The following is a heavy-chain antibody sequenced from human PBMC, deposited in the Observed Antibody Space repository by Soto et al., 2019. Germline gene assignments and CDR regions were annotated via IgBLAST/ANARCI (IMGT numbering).Heavy chain of an antibody. CDR3: ARDPIQDFDF. V-gene: IGHV3-7*01. CDR1: GFTFTNYR. CDR2: INKDGREQ. D-gene: IGHD5-18*01. J-gene: IGHJ4*02. Sequence: GGTLRLSCAASGFTFTNYRMSWVRQAPGKGLEWVANINKDGREQYYVDSVKGRFTISRDNAKNSLYLQMSSLRADDTAVYYCARDPIQDFDFWGQGTLVTVSS.